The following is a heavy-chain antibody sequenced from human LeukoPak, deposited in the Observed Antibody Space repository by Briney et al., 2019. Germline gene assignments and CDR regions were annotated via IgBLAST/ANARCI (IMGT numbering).Heavy chain of an antibody. D-gene: IGHD3-22*01. CDR1: GGSISSYY. CDR3: ARGLYYDSSGYPLGY. J-gene: IGHJ4*02. CDR2: INHSGST. Sequence: SETLSLTCTVSGGSISSYYWSWSRQPPGKGLEWIGEINHSGSTNYNPSLKSRVTISVDTSKNQFSLKLSSVTAADTAVYYCARGLYYDSSGYPLGYWGQGTLVTVSS. V-gene: IGHV4-34*01.